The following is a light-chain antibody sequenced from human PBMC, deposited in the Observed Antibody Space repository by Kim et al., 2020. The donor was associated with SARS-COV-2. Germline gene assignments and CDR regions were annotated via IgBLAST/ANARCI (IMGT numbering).Light chain of an antibody. CDR1: QSVRSSY. V-gene: IGKV3-20*01. J-gene: IGKJ4*01. Sequence: EIVLTQSPGTLSLSPGERATLSCRASQSVRSSYLAWYQQKPGQAPRLLIYGASNRATGLPDRFSGSGSGTDFTLTISRLEPEDFAVYYCQQYCSSPLTFGGGTKVDI. CDR2: GAS. CDR3: QQYCSSPLT.